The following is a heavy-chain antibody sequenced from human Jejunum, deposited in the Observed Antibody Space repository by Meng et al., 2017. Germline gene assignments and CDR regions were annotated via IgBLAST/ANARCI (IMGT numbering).Heavy chain of an antibody. Sequence: GEFLKIPCAASGFTFTNTWMNWVRQAPGKGPEWIGRIISKTDGEKTDYAAALEGRFTISRDDSKDTLYLQINSLKIEDTAVYYCATDLRWEQTRDYWGQGTLVTVSS. CDR2: IISKTDGEKT. J-gene: IGHJ4*02. CDR1: GFTFTNTW. V-gene: IGHV3-15*01. D-gene: IGHD1-26*01. CDR3: ATDLRWEQTRDY.